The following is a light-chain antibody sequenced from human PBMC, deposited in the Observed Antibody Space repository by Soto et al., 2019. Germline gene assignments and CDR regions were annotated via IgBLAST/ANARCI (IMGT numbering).Light chain of an antibody. CDR3: QQYDSYPWT. Sequence: DIQMTQSPSTLSASVGDRVTITCRASQSISSWLAWYQQKPGKAPNLLIYKAASLESGVPSRFSGSAYATELSLTISSLQPDDVATYYCQQYDSYPWTFGQGTKVEIK. CDR1: QSISSW. V-gene: IGKV1-5*03. J-gene: IGKJ1*01. CDR2: KAA.